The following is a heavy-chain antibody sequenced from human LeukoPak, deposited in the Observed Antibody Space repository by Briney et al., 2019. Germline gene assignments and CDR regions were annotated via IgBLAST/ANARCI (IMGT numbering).Heavy chain of an antibody. CDR1: GYTFTTYA. CDR3: ARDPIGSRWPYYFDY. V-gene: IGHV1-3*01. Sequence: ASVKVSCKASGYTFTTYAMHWVRQAPGQRLEWMGWITAGNGNTKYSQKFQARVTITRDTSASTAYMELSSLRSEDTAVYYCARDPIGSRWPYYFDYWGQGTLVTVSS. D-gene: IGHD6-13*01. CDR2: ITAGNGNT. J-gene: IGHJ4*02.